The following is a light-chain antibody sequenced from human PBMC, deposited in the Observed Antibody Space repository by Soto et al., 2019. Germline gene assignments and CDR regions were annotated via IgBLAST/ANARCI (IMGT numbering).Light chain of an antibody. J-gene: IGKJ1*01. CDR3: QKYNSVPWT. CDR2: AAS. V-gene: IGKV1-27*01. CDR1: QGISSY. Sequence: DIQMTQSPSSLSASVGDRVTITCRASQGISSYLAWYQQKPGEGPKLLIYAASTLQSGVPSRFSGSGSETDFTLTISSLQPEDVATYYCQKYNSVPWTFAQGTKVEIK.